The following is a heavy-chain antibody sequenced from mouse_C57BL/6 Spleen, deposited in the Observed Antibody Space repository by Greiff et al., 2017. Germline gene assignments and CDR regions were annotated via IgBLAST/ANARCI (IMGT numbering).Heavy chain of an antibody. CDR3: ARSPEAMDY. CDR1: GFSLTSYG. Sequence: QVQLQQSGPGLVQPSQSLSITCTVSGFSLTSYGVHWVRQSPGQGLEWLGVIWSGGSTDYNAAFISRLSISKDNSKRQVFFKMNSLQAEDTARYCWARSPEAMDYWGQGTSVTVSS. CDR2: IWSGGST. V-gene: IGHV2-2*01. J-gene: IGHJ4*01.